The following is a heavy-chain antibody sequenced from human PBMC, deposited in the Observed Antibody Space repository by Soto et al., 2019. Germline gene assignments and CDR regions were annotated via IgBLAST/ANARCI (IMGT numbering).Heavy chain of an antibody. CDR2: ISGSGGST. Sequence: EVQLLESGGGLVRPGGSLRLSCAASGFTFSSYAMSWVRQAPGKGLEWVSAISGSGGSTYYADSVKGRFTISRDNSKNTLYLQMNSLRAEDTAVYYCAKTLMVRGVITYFDYWGQGTLVTVSS. CDR3: AKTLMVRGVITYFDY. V-gene: IGHV3-23*01. D-gene: IGHD3-10*01. J-gene: IGHJ4*02. CDR1: GFTFSSYA.